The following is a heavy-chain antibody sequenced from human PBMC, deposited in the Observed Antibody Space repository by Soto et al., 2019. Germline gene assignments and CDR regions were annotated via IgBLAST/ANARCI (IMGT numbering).Heavy chain of an antibody. CDR3: ARDGAGCSGGSCYGWNYYYYYMDV. CDR2: IIPILGIA. Sequence: SAKLSCKASGGTFGSNTIRSVRQAPGQGLEWMGRIIPILGIANYAQKFQGRVTITADKSTSTAYMELSSLRSEDTAVYYCARDGAGCSGGSCYGWNYYYYYMDVWGKGTTVTVSS. J-gene: IGHJ6*03. V-gene: IGHV1-69*04. CDR1: GGTFGSNT. D-gene: IGHD2-15*01.